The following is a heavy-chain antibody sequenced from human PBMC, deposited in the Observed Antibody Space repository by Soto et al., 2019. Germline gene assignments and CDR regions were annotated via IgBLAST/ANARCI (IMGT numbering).Heavy chain of an antibody. CDR3: ARVVRYSGSYYFDY. CDR2: IIPIFGTA. J-gene: IGHJ4*02. V-gene: IGHV1-69*12. Sequence: QVQLVQSGAEVKKPGSSVKVSCKASGGTFSSYAISWVRQAPGQGLEWMGGIIPIFGTANYAQKFQGRVTXXAXEXRSTAYMELRSLRSEDTAVYYCARVVRYSGSYYFDYWGQGTLVTVSS. CDR1: GGTFSSYA. D-gene: IGHD1-26*01.